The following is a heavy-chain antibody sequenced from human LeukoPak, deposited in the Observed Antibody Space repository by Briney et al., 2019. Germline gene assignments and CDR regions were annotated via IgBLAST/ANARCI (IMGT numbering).Heavy chain of an antibody. V-gene: IGHV1-69*04. CDR3: ARGDYGGLDY. Sequence: SVKVSCKASGGTFSSYAISWVRQAPGQGLEWMGRIIPILGIANYAQKFQGRVTITADKSTSTAYMELSSLRSEGTAVYYCARGDYGGLDYWGQGTLVTVSS. CDR1: GGTFSSYA. D-gene: IGHD4-23*01. J-gene: IGHJ4*02. CDR2: IIPILGIA.